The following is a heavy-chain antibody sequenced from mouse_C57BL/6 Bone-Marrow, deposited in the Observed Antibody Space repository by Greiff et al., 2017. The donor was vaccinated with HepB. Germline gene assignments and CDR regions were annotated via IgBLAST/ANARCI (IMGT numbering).Heavy chain of an antibody. Sequence: EVQLVDSGGGLVQSGRSLRLSCATSGFTFSDFYMEWVRQAPGKGLEWIAASRNKANDYTTEYSASVKGRFIVSRDTSQSILYLQMNALRAEDTAIYYCARDGLRGYFDVWGTGTTVTVSS. CDR1: GFTFSDFY. D-gene: IGHD3-3*01. J-gene: IGHJ1*03. V-gene: IGHV7-1*01. CDR3: ARDGLRGYFDV. CDR2: SRNKANDYTT.